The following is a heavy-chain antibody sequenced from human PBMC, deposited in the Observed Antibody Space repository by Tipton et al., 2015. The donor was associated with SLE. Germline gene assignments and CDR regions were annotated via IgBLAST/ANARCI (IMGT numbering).Heavy chain of an antibody. V-gene: IGHV3-11*06. CDR3: ARSRVLAPFDY. J-gene: IGHJ4*02. D-gene: IGHD3-3*01. Sequence: SLRLSCAASGFRFTDYYMVWVRQAPGKGLEWVSDINASGTATSNADSVKGRFSIARDNAKNSLYLQMNDLRAEDTAVYYCARSRVLAPFDYWGQGTLVTVSS. CDR1: GFRFTDYY. CDR2: INASGTAT.